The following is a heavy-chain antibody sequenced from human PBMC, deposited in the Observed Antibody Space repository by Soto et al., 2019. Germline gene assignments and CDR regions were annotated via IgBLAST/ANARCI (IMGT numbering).Heavy chain of an antibody. CDR1: GGSISSYY. CDR2: IYYSGST. CDR3: ARSLYYYYYMDV. J-gene: IGHJ6*03. Sequence: SETLSLTCTVSGGSISSYYWSWIRQPPGKGLEWIGYIYYSGSTNYNPSLKSRVTISVDTSKNQFSLKLSSVTAADTAVYYCARSLYYYYYMDVWGKGTTVTVSS. V-gene: IGHV4-59*08.